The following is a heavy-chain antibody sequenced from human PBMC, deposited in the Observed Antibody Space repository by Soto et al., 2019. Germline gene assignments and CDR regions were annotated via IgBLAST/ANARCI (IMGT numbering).Heavy chain of an antibody. V-gene: IGHV1-18*01. J-gene: IGHJ4*02. D-gene: IGHD3-22*01. CDR2: ISAYNGNT. Sequence: GASVKVSCKASGYTFTSYGISWVRQAPGQGLEWMGWISAYNGNTNYAQKLQGRVTMTTDTSTSTAYMELRSLRSDDTAVYYCASGDGSSGYYYSLDYWGQGTLVTVSS. CDR1: GYTFTSYG. CDR3: ASGDGSSGYYYSLDY.